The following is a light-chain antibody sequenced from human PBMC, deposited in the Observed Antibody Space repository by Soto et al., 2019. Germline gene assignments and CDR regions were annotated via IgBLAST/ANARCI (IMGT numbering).Light chain of an antibody. CDR2: EVS. J-gene: IGLJ1*01. Sequence: QSALTQPASVSGSPGQSITISCTGTSSDVGGYDYASWYQLHPGKAPKLMVFEVSNRPSGVSYRFSGSKSGNTASLTISGLQAEDEADYFCSSYSISTAYLFGTGNKVTVL. CDR1: SSDVGGYDY. V-gene: IGLV2-14*01. CDR3: SSYSISTAYL.